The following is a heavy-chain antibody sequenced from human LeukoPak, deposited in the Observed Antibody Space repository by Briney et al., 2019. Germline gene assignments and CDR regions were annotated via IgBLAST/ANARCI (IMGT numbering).Heavy chain of an antibody. J-gene: IGHJ4*02. CDR1: GYTFTGYY. CDR3: ARDQSWPGSHGLWFGTD. V-gene: IGHV1-2*02. Sequence: ASVKVSCKASGYTFTGYYMHWVRQAPGQGLEWKGWINPNSGGTNYAQKLQGRVTMTTDTSTSTAYMELRSLRSDDTAVYYCARDQSWPGSHGLWFGTDWGQGTLVTVSS. D-gene: IGHD3-10*01. CDR2: INPNSGGT.